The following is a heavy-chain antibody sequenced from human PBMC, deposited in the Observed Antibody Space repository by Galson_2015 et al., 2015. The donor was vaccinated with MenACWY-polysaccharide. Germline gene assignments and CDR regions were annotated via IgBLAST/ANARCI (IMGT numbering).Heavy chain of an antibody. CDR2: MNPNSHNT. D-gene: IGHD2-21*02. V-gene: IGHV1-8*01. Sequence: SVKVSCRASGYTFTSFDINWARQAPGQGLEWMGWMNPNSHNTGSAQKFQGRVTMTSDTSINTAYMELTSLRSDDTAAYYCARAVGDLDYWGQGTLVTVSS. J-gene: IGHJ4*02. CDR1: GYTFTSFD. CDR3: ARAVGDLDY.